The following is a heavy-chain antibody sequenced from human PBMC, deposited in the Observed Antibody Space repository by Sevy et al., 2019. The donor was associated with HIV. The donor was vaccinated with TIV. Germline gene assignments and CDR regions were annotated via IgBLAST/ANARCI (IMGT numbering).Heavy chain of an antibody. D-gene: IGHD4-4*01. J-gene: IGHJ6*02. Sequence: SETLSLNCTVSGYSISSGYYWGWIRQPPGKGLEWIGSMFHSGNTYYSPSLKSRVTLSADTSKNQFSLKLSSVTAADTAVYYCARTDYKLFYYYGMDVWGQGTTVIVSS. CDR2: MFHSGNT. CDR1: GYSISSGYY. CDR3: ARTDYKLFYYYGMDV. V-gene: IGHV4-38-2*02.